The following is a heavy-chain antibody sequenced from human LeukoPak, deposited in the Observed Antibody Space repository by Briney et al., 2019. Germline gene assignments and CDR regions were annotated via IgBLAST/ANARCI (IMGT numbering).Heavy chain of an antibody. CDR1: GFIFNNYA. J-gene: IGHJ4*02. V-gene: IGHV3-23*01. CDR3: ARGALYYYGSGSTDY. D-gene: IGHD3-10*01. CDR2: ISGSGRNT. Sequence: PGGTLRLSCAASGFIFNNYALSWVRQTPGKGLEWVSAISGSGRNTYYADSVKGRFTISRDNSRSTVDLQMNSLRVEDTAVYYCARGALYYYGSGSTDYWGQGTLVTVSS.